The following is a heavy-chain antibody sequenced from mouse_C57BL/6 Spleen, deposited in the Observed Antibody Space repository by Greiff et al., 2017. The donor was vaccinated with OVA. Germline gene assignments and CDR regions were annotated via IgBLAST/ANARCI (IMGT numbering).Heavy chain of an antibody. CDR3: ALSYDWFAY. J-gene: IGHJ3*01. CDR1: GYTFTSYW. D-gene: IGHD2-12*01. Sequence: QVQLKQPGAELVKPGASVKLSCKASGYTFTSYWMHWVKQRPGQGLEWIGMIHPNSGSTNYNEKFKSKATLTVDKSSSTSYMQLSSLTSEDSAVYYCALSYDWFAYWGQGTLVTVSA. V-gene: IGHV1-64*01. CDR2: IHPNSGST.